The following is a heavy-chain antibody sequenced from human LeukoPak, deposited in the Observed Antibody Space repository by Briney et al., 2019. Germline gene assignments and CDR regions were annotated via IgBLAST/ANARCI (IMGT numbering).Heavy chain of an antibody. CDR1: GYSFTSYW. J-gene: IGHJ5*02. D-gene: IGHD2-2*01. CDR3: ARHMGDIVVVPAAKNWSDP. V-gene: IGHV5-10-1*01. Sequence: GESLRISCKGSGYSFTSYWISWVRQMPGKGLEWMGRIDPSDSYTNYSPSFQGHVTISADKSISTAYLQWSSLKASDTAMYYCARHMGDIVVVPAAKNWSDPWGQGTLVTVSS. CDR2: IDPSDSYT.